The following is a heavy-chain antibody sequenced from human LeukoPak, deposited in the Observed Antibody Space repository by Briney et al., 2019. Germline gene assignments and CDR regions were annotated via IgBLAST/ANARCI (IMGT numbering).Heavy chain of an antibody. J-gene: IGHJ4*02. CDR1: GYTFTSYY. CDR3: AIQGYSSGWYIPQAHYYFGY. V-gene: IGHV1-46*01. D-gene: IGHD6-19*01. Sequence: GASVKVSCKASGYTFTSYYMHWVRQAPGQGLEWMGITNPSGGSTSYAQKFQGRVTMTRDTSTSTVYMELSSLRSEDTAVYYCAIQGYSSGWYIPQAHYYFGYWGQGTLVTVSS. CDR2: TNPSGGST.